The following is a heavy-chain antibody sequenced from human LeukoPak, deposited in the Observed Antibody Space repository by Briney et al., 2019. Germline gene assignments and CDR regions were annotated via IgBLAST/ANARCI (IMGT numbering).Heavy chain of an antibody. Sequence: ASVKVSCKASGYTLDRFGISWVHQAPGQGLEWLGWINPYNGKTIFGEKFQGIVTMTTDTSTSTVYMELTRLKSDDTAVYFCARDTPQHLKRFDYWGQGTLVTVSS. J-gene: IGHJ4*02. CDR3: ARDTPQHLKRFDY. CDR1: GYTLDRFG. V-gene: IGHV1-18*01. CDR2: INPYNGKT. D-gene: IGHD6-25*01.